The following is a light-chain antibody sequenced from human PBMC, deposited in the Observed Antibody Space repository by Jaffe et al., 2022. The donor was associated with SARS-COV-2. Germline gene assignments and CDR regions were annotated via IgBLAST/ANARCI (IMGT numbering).Light chain of an antibody. Sequence: DIVMTQSPLSLPVAPGEPASISCRSSQSLMHSNGDNYLEWYLQKPGQSPQLLIYLGSNRASGVPDRFSGSGSGTDFTLKISRVEAEDVGVYYCMQALQTPPGFGQGTRLEIK. CDR2: LGS. CDR1: QSLMHSNGDNY. J-gene: IGKJ5*01. V-gene: IGKV2-28*01. CDR3: MQALQTPPG.